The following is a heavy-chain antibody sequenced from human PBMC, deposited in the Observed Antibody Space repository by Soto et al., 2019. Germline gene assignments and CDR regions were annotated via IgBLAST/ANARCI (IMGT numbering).Heavy chain of an antibody. CDR3: AGTYDPAAY. J-gene: IGHJ4*02. CDR2: ITPSGRFI. D-gene: IGHD3-22*01. Sequence: ESGGGLVKPGGSLRLSCAASGITFSDYHMNWVRQAPGKGLEWVASITPSGRFINYADSVEGRFFISRGSTKNSLFLQMTSLRGEDTAVYYCAGTYDPAAYWGQGTLVVVSS. V-gene: IGHV3-21*01. CDR1: GITFSDYH.